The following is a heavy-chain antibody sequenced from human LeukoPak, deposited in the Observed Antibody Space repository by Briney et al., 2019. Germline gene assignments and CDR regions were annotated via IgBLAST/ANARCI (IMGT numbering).Heavy chain of an antibody. Sequence: GGSLRLSCAASGFTLNDYYMSWIRQAPGKGLELIAYINYSGTSYADSVKGRFTISRDNAESSLHLQMNSLRVEDTALYYCAGGYGSGSFSAWGQGTLVTVSS. J-gene: IGHJ5*02. D-gene: IGHD3-10*01. CDR2: INYSGT. CDR1: GFTLNDYY. CDR3: AGGYGSGSFSA. V-gene: IGHV3-11*01.